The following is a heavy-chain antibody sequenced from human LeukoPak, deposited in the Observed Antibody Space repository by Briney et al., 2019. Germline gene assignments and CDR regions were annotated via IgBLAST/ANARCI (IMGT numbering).Heavy chain of an antibody. CDR1: GFNGNNEY. V-gene: IGHV3-66*01. CDR2: IYADGRT. D-gene: IGHD4/OR15-4a*01. CDR3: VRSVLS. Sequence: GGSLRLSCGTSGFNGNNEYLYLVRQASGRGLECVSLIYADGRTFYADSVKGRFTISRDNSRNTLDLQMDSLRAEDTAVYFCVRSVLSWGQGTRVTVSS. J-gene: IGHJ5*02.